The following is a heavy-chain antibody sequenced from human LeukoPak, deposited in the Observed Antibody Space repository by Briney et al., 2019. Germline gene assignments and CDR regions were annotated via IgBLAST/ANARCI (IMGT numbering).Heavy chain of an antibody. CDR3: ARDDGSIAAAVGYYYYMDV. V-gene: IGHV1-69*13. Sequence: SVKVSCKASGYTFTSYAMNWVRQAPGQGLEWMGGIIPIFGAANYAQKFQGRVTITADESTSTAYMELSSLRSEDTAVYYCARDDGSIAAAVGYYYYMDVWGKGTTVTVSS. CDR1: GYTFTSYA. J-gene: IGHJ6*03. CDR2: IIPIFGAA. D-gene: IGHD6-13*01.